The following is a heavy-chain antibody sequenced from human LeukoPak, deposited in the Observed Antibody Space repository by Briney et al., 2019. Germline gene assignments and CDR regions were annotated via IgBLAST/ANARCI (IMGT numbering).Heavy chain of an antibody. CDR1: GFTFEDHG. V-gene: IGHV3-20*04. D-gene: IGHD6-19*01. CDR3: ARVRSSGWYFDY. CDR2: INWNGGST. Sequence: PGGSLRLSCAASGFTFEDHGMSWVRQAPGKGLEWVSGINWNGGSTGYADSVKGRFTISRDNAKNSLYLQMNSLRAEDTALYYCARVRSSGWYFDYWGQGTLVTVSS. J-gene: IGHJ4*02.